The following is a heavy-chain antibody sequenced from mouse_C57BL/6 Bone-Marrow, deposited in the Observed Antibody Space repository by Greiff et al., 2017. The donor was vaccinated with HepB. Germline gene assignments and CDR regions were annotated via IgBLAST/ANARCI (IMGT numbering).Heavy chain of an antibody. CDR2: ISDGGSYT. D-gene: IGHD1-1*01. Sequence: EVKLVESGGGLVKPGGSLKLSCAASGFTFSSYAMSWVRQTPEKRLEWVATISDGGSYTYYPDNVKGRFTISRDNAKNNRYLQMSHLKSEDTAMYYGARDEGHYYGSSDGAMDYWGEGTSVTVSS. CDR3: ARDEGHYYGSSDGAMDY. CDR1: GFTFSSYA. V-gene: IGHV5-4*01. J-gene: IGHJ4*01.